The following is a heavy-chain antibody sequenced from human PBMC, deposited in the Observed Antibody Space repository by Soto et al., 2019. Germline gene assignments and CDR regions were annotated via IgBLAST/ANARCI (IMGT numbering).Heavy chain of an antibody. V-gene: IGHV1-18*01. J-gene: IGHJ4*02. D-gene: IGHD4-17*01. CDR3: TRVSFGDAFDY. Sequence: QVQLVQSGPEVKKPGASVKVSCEVSGYRFPSFGINWVRQAPGQGLEWVGWVNPDNHNTNYAQNLQHRVSLTTDTSTNTAFLELRDLTSDDTADYYCTRVSFGDAFDYWRQGALVTVSS. CDR2: VNPDNHNT. CDR1: GYRFPSFG.